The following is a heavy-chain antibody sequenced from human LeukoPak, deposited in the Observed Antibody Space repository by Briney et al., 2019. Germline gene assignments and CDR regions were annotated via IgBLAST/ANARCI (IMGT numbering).Heavy chain of an antibody. D-gene: IGHD4-17*01. CDR1: GYTFSSYG. J-gene: IGHJ4*02. Sequence: GASVKVSCKTSGYTFSSYGITWVRQAPGQGLEWMGWINPNSGGTNYAQKFQGRVTMTRDTSISTAYMELSRLRSDDTAVYYCAREPAWGRTTSGRDLDYWGQGTLVTVSS. V-gene: IGHV1-2*02. CDR2: INPNSGGT. CDR3: AREPAWGRTTSGRDLDY.